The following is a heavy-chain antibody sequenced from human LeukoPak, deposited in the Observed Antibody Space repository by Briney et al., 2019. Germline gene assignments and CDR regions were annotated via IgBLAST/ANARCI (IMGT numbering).Heavy chain of an antibody. CDR3: ARVPTYYDILTGYSIYYGMDV. D-gene: IGHD3-9*01. J-gene: IGHJ6*02. Sequence: PGGSLRLSCAASGFTFSDYYMSWIRQAPGKGLEWVSYISSSSSYTNYADSVKGRFTISRDNAKNSLYLQMNSLRAEDTAVYYCARVPTYYDILTGYSIYYGMDVWGQGTTVTVSS. V-gene: IGHV3-11*05. CDR1: GFTFSDYY. CDR2: ISSSSSYT.